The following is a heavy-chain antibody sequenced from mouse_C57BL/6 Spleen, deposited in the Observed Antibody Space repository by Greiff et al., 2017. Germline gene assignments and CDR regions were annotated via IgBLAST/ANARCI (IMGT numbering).Heavy chain of an antibody. D-gene: IGHD4-1*01. V-gene: IGHV5-12*01. Sequence: EVNVVESGGGLVQPGGSLKLSCAASGFTFSDYYMYWVRQTPEKRLEWVAYISNGGGSTYYPDTVKGRFTISRDNAKNTLYLQMSRLKSEDTAMYYCARQGTGTGAMDYWGQGTSVTVSS. CDR1: GFTFSDYY. J-gene: IGHJ4*01. CDR3: ARQGTGTGAMDY. CDR2: ISNGGGST.